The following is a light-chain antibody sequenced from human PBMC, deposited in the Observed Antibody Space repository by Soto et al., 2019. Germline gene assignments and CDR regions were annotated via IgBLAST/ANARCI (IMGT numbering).Light chain of an antibody. CDR3: QQYGSSPGT. CDR1: QSVSSSY. Sequence: EIVLTQSPGTLSLSPGERATLSCRASQSVSSSYLAWYQQKPGQAPRLLLYDASNRATGIPARFSGSGSGTDFTLTISRLEPEDFAVYYCQQYGSSPGTFGQGTKVDIK. CDR2: DAS. V-gene: IGKV3-20*01. J-gene: IGKJ1*01.